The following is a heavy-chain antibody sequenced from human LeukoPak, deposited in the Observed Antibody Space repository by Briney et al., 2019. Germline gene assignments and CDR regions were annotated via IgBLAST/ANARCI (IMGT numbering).Heavy chain of an antibody. CDR1: GGSFSGYY. D-gene: IGHD6-19*01. V-gene: IGHV4-34*01. J-gene: IGHJ5*02. CDR2: INHSGST. Sequence: SETLSLTCAVYGGSFSGYYWSWIRQPPGKGLEWIGEINHSGSTNYNPSLKSRVTISVDTSKNQFSLKLSSVTAADTAVYYCASGQNSGWYGHWGQGTLVTVSS. CDR3: ASGQNSGWYGH.